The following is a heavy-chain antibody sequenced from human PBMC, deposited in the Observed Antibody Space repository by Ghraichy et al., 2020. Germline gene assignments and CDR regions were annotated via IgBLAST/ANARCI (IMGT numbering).Heavy chain of an antibody. CDR1: GFTLSNHN. J-gene: IGHJ4*02. D-gene: IGHD6-19*01. V-gene: IGHV3-33*08. CDR2: IWYDGSNE. Sequence: LSLTCAASGFTLSNHNMHWVRQAPGKGLEWVTVIWYDGSNEYYIDSVKGRFTISRDNSKNTLYLQMNSLRVEDTAVYYCVRDGGSGYDYWGQGTLVTVSS. CDR3: VRDGGSGYDY.